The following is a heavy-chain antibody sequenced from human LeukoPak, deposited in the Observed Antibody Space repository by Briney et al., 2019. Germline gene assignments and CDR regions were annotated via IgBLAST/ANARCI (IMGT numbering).Heavy chain of an antibody. V-gene: IGHV4-30-4*01. D-gene: IGHD3-10*01. CDR1: AGTISRGDYY. CDR2: IYYSGAT. CDR3: ARSSGYYGSGSYVDP. Sequence: PSHTLSHICTVPAGTISRGDYYWTWTPQPPGTSLQWIGYIYYSGATYYNPSLNSRITISVDTSKNQFSLKLSSVTAADTAVYYCARSSGYYGSGSYVDPWGQGTLVTVSS. J-gene: IGHJ5*02.